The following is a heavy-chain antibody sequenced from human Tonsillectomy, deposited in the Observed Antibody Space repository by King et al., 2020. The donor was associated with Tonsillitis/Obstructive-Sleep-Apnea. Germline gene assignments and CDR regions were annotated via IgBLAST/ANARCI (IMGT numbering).Heavy chain of an antibody. CDR2: IIPILDIT. CDR3: GLDTPYYYIVV. CDR1: GGTFSTYA. D-gene: IGHD3/OR15-3a*01. Sequence: VQLVQSGAEVKKPGSSVKVSCKASGGTFSTYAINWVRQAPGQGLEWMGRIIPILDITNYAQKFQGRVTITADKSTTTAYMELSSLRSQDTAVYYCGLDTPYYYIVVWGKGTTVTVSS. J-gene: IGHJ6*03. V-gene: IGHV1-69*04.